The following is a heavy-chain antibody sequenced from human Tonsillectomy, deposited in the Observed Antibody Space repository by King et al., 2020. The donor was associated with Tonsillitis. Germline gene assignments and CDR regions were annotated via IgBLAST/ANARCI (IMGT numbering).Heavy chain of an antibody. CDR1: GFTFSKNA. CDR3: ARDGAFVDTALPPDI. J-gene: IGHJ3*02. CDR2: ISNDGSDK. V-gene: IGHV3-30*01. Sequence: VQLVESGGGVVQPGKSLRLSCAASGFTFSKNAMHWVRQAPGKGLEWVALISNDGSDKEYADAVKGRFTISRDNSKNTLNLQMNSLRGDDTAIYYCARDGAFVDTALPPDIWGQGTMVIVSS. D-gene: IGHD5-18*01.